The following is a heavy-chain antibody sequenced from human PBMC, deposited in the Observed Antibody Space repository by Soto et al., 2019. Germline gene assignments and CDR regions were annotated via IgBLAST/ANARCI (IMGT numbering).Heavy chain of an antibody. Sequence: QVQLVQSGAEVKKPGAPVKVSCKASGYTFTNYYIHWVRQAPGQGLEWMGIINPSGGSTSYAQKFQGRVTMTRDTSTSTVYMEVSSLRSEDTAVYYCARDGPLRYFDWLSRYYFDHWGQGTLVTVSS. D-gene: IGHD3-9*01. CDR2: INPSGGST. V-gene: IGHV1-46*01. CDR1: GYTFTNYY. J-gene: IGHJ4*02. CDR3: ARDGPLRYFDWLSRYYFDH.